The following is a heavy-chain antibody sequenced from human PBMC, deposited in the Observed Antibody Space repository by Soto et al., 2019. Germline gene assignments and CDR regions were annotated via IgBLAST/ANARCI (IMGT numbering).Heavy chain of an antibody. CDR3: ASLVVVAATSSPRATYGMDV. V-gene: IGHV4-39*07. J-gene: IGHJ6*02. CDR2: IYYSGST. CDR1: GGSISSSSYY. Sequence: SETLSLTCTVSGGSISSSSYYWGWIRQPPGKGLEWIGSIYYSGSTYYNPSLKSRVTISVDTSKNQFSLKLSSVTAADTAVYYCASLVVVAATSSPRATYGMDVWGQGTTVTVSS. D-gene: IGHD2-15*01.